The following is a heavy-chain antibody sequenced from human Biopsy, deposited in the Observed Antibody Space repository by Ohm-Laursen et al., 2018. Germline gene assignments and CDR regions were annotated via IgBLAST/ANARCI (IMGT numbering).Heavy chain of an antibody. CDR3: ARDPLNGHKHFDY. CDR1: SYTFTDYN. CDR2: INCKTGAT. D-gene: IGHD2-8*01. V-gene: IGHV1-2*02. J-gene: IGHJ4*02. Sequence: GASVKVSCKASSYTFTDYNIHWMRQAPGQGLEWLGYINCKTGATNYAQKFQGTVTMTRDTSISTAYLALGSLRSADTAIYYCARDPLNGHKHFDYWGQGSRVTVSS.